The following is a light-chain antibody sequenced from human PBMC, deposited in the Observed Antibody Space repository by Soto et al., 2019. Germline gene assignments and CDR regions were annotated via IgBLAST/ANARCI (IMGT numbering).Light chain of an antibody. CDR2: EVS. Sequence: QSALTQPASVSGSPGQSITISCTGTSSDVGGYKYVSWYQQHPGKAPKLMIYEVSSRPSGVSDRFSGSKSGNTASLTISGLQAEDEADYYCSSYTSSSTPLYVFGTGTQLTVL. CDR1: SSDVGGYKY. CDR3: SSYTSSSTPLYV. J-gene: IGLJ1*01. V-gene: IGLV2-14*01.